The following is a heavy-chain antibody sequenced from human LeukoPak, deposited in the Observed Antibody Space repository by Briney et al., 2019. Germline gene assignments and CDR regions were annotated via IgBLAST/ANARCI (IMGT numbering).Heavy chain of an antibody. V-gene: IGHV1-2*02. Sequence: ASVKVSCKASGYTFTGYYTHWVRQAPGQGLEWMGWINPNSGGTNYAQKLQGRVTMTTDTSTSTAYMELRSLRSDDTAVYYCARDGDFWYSSGWKPYYYYGMDVWGQGTAVTVSS. D-gene: IGHD6-19*01. J-gene: IGHJ6*02. CDR3: ARDGDFWYSSGWKPYYYYGMDV. CDR1: GYTFTGYY. CDR2: INPNSGGT.